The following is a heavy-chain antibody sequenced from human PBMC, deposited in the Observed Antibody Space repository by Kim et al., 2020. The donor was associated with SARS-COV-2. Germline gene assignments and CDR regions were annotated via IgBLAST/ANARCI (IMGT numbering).Heavy chain of an antibody. CDR3: ARSGGDYGSGSYQVVYGMDV. V-gene: IGHV1-46*01. Sequence: ASVKVSCKASGYTFTSYYMHWVRQAPGQGLEWMGIINPSGGSTSYAQKFQGRVTMTRDTSTSTVYMELSSLRSEDTAVYYCARSGGDYGSGSYQVVYGMDVWGQGTTVTVSS. J-gene: IGHJ6*02. CDR1: GYTFTSYY. CDR2: INPSGGST. D-gene: IGHD3-10*01.